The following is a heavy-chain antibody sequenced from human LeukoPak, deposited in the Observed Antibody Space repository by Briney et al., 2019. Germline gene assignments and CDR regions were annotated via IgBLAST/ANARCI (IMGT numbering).Heavy chain of an antibody. D-gene: IGHD3-10*01. J-gene: IGHJ4*02. V-gene: IGHV3-9*01. CDR2: ISWNSGSI. Sequence: GGSLRLSCAASGFTFDDYAMHWVRQAPGKGLEWVSGISWNSGSIGYADSVKGRFTISRDNAKNSLYLQMNGLRAEDTALYFCAKDTWFGELSPGYFDYWGQGTLVTVSS. CDR1: GFTFDDYA. CDR3: AKDTWFGELSPGYFDY.